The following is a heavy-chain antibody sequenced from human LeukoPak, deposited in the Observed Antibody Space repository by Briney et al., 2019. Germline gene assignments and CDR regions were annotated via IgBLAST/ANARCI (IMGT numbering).Heavy chain of an antibody. D-gene: IGHD1-26*01. CDR1: GYTFTGYY. V-gene: IGHV1-2*02. J-gene: IGHJ5*02. CDR2: INPNSGGT. Sequence: ALVKVSCKASGYTFTGYYMHWVRQAPGQGLEWMGWINPNSGGTNYAQKFQGRVTMTRDTSISTAYMELSRLRSDDTAVYYCARDRGSVGAMTPWGQGTLVTVSS. CDR3: ARDRGSVGAMTP.